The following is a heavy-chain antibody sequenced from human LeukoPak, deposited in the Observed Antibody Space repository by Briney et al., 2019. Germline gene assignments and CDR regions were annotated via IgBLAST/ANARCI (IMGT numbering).Heavy chain of an antibody. CDR2: ISGYNGYT. CDR1: GYTFTSYG. V-gene: IGHV1-18*01. J-gene: IGHJ5*02. D-gene: IGHD3-22*01. Sequence: ASVTVSFKASGYTFTSYGISWVRQAPGQGLEWMGWISGYNGYTHYAHNLQGRVIMTTDTSTGTAYMELRSLRSDDTAVYYCARDEARYSSGYYPNWFDPWGQGTLVTVSS. CDR3: ARDEARYSSGYYPNWFDP.